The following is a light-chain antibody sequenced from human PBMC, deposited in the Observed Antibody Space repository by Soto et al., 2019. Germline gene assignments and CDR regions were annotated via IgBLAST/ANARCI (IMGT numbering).Light chain of an antibody. J-gene: IGLJ1*01. Sequence: LTQPACVSGSPGQSITVSCTGTSSDVGGYNYVSWYQQHPGKAPKFMIYDVSNRPSGVSNRFSGSKSGNTASLTISGLQAEDEADYYCSSYTSSSTLYVFGTGTKVTVL. CDR2: DVS. CDR1: SSDVGGYNY. CDR3: SSYTSSSTLYV. V-gene: IGLV2-14*01.